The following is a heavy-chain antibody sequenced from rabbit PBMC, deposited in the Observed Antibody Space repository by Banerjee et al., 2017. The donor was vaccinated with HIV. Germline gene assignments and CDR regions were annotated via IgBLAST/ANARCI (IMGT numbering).Heavy chain of an antibody. CDR1: GLDFSSSYW. CDR3: ARDLGESGSSNL. CDR2: IYAGSSVST. Sequence: QEQLVEYGGDLVQPEGSLTLTCKASGLDFSSSYWICWVRQAPGKGLEWIACIYAGSSVSTYYASWAKGRFTISKTSSTTVTLQMTSLTAADTATYFCARDLGESGSSNLWGPGTLVTVS. V-gene: IGHV1S45*01. D-gene: IGHD1-1*01. J-gene: IGHJ4*01.